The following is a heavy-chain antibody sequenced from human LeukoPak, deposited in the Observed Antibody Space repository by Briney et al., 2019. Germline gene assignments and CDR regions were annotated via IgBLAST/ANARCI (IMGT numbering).Heavy chain of an antibody. Sequence: GGSLRLSCAASGLTFDDYGMSWVRQAPGKGLEWVSGINWNGGSTGYADSVTGRFTISRDNAKNSLYLQMKSLRAEDTALYYCARVSSGWSPDYCGQGTLVTVSS. CDR1: GLTFDDYG. V-gene: IGHV3-20*04. CDR2: INWNGGST. D-gene: IGHD6-19*01. CDR3: ARVSSGWSPDY. J-gene: IGHJ4*02.